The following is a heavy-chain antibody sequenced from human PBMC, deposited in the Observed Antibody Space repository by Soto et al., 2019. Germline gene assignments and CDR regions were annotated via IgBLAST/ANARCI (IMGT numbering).Heavy chain of an antibody. CDR1: GFTFSSYE. V-gene: IGHV3-48*03. CDR2: ISSSGSTI. CDR3: ARDYYYDSSGYEPSPSYYYYYGMDV. J-gene: IGHJ6*02. Sequence: GGSLRLSCAASGFTFSSYEMNWVRQAPGKGLEWVSYISSSGSTIYYADSVKGRITISRDNAKNSLYLQMNSLRAEDTAVYYCARDYYYDSSGYEPSPSYYYYYGMDVWGQGTTVTVSS. D-gene: IGHD3-22*01.